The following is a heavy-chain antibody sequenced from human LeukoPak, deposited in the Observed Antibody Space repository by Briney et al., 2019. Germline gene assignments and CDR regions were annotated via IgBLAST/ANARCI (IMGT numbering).Heavy chain of an antibody. Sequence: GGSLRLSCAVSGSRVSDYYMSWVRQAPGKGLEWVGLIRDSGEAFYADFVRGRFAISRDESENTLYLQMNSLRVEDTAVYVCARDRAALQDWVEFDPWGQGTPVIVSS. CDR1: GSRVSDYY. CDR2: IRDSGEA. CDR3: ARDRAALQDWVEFDP. J-gene: IGHJ5*02. V-gene: IGHV3-66*03. D-gene: IGHD3/OR15-3a*01.